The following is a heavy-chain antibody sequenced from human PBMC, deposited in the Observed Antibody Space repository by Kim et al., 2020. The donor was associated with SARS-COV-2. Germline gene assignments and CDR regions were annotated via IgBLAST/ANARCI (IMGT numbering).Heavy chain of an antibody. CDR2: IKSKTDGGAT. V-gene: IGHV3-15*01. D-gene: IGHD2-2*01. CDR3: TTDLRYCTNTNCYEVDY. Sequence: GGSPRLSCAASGLTFSKAWMSWVRQAPGKGLEWVGRIKSKTDGGATDYGAPVKGRFTISRDDSKNTLYLQMNSLKTEDTAVYYCTTDLRYCTNTNCYEVDYWGQGTLVTVSS. CDR1: GLTFSKAW. J-gene: IGHJ4*02.